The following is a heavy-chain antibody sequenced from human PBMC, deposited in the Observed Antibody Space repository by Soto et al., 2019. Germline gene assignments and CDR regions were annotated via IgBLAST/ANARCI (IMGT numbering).Heavy chain of an antibody. CDR2: TRNKANSYTT. J-gene: IGHJ4*02. CDR3: ARESTYYDILIGYYTTSLFDY. V-gene: IGHV3-72*01. Sequence: EVQLVESGGGLVQPGGSLRLSCAASGFTFSDHYMDWVRQAPGKGLEWVGRTRNKANSYTTEYAASVKGRFTISRDDSKNSLYLQMNSLKTEDTAVYYCARESTYYDILIGYYTTSLFDYWGQGTLVTVSS. CDR1: GFTFSDHY. D-gene: IGHD3-9*01.